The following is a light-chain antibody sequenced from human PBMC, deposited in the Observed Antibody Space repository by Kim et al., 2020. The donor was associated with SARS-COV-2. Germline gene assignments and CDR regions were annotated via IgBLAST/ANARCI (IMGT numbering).Light chain of an antibody. CDR1: QSISKD. Sequence: SVSIGDSVTISRRATQSISKDFNGYQQKPGKAPKLLIYAASSLQSGAPSRFSGSGSGTEFTLTISSLQPEDFTTYCCQQSYSTPTFGQGTRLEIK. CDR2: AAS. J-gene: IGKJ5*01. CDR3: QQSYSTPT. V-gene: IGKV1-39*01.